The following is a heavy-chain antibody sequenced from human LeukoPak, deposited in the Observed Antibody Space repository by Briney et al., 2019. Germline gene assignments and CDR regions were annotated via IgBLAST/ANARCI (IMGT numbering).Heavy chain of an antibody. CDR3: ARVARVPAAMGYFDY. V-gene: IGHV3-30*02. Sequence: GGSLRLSCAASGFTFSSFGMHWVRQAPGKGLEWVTFIRYDGSNKYYGDSVKGRFTISRDNSKNTLYLQMNSLRAEDTAVYYCARVARVPAAMGYFDYWGQGTLVTVSS. J-gene: IGHJ4*02. D-gene: IGHD2-2*01. CDR1: GFTFSSFG. CDR2: IRYDGSNK.